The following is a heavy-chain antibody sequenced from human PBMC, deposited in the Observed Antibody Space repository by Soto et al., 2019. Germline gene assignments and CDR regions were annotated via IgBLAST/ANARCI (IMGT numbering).Heavy chain of an antibody. D-gene: IGHD4-17*01. Sequence: GGSLRLSCAASGFTFSSYAMSWVRQAPGKGLEWVSAISGSGGSTYYADSVKGRCTISRDNSKNTLYLQMNSLRAEDTAADDCAKHGGIVYGDYDPASAYWGQGTLVTVSS. V-gene: IGHV3-23*01. CDR2: ISGSGGST. CDR1: GFTFSSYA. CDR3: AKHGGIVYGDYDPASAY. J-gene: IGHJ4*02.